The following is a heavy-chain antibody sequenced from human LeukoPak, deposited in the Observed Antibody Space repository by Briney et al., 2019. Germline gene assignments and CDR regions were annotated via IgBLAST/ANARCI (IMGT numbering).Heavy chain of an antibody. J-gene: IGHJ3*02. CDR3: ARFGHLNSNNAFDI. D-gene: IGHD3-16*01. Sequence: ASVKVSCKASGYTFTGYYMHWVRQAPGQGLEWMGWINPNSCGTNYAQKLQGRVTMTSDTTISTAYMELSRLRSDETAVHYCARFGHLNSNNAFDIWGQGTMVTVSS. V-gene: IGHV1-2*02. CDR2: INPNSCGT. CDR1: GYTFTGYY.